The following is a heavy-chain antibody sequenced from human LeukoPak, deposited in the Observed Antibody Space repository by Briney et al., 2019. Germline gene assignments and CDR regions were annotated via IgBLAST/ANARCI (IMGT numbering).Heavy chain of an antibody. J-gene: IGHJ4*02. CDR1: GYTFTSYA. CDR2: INTNTGNP. Sequence: ASVKVSCKASGYTFTSYAMNWVRQAPGQGLEWMGWINTNTGNPTYAQGFTGRFVFSLDTSVSTAYLQISSLKAEDTAVYYCARGDSSGWYAIRRTYFDYWGQGTLVTVSS. D-gene: IGHD6-19*01. V-gene: IGHV7-4-1*02. CDR3: ARGDSSGWYAIRRTYFDY.